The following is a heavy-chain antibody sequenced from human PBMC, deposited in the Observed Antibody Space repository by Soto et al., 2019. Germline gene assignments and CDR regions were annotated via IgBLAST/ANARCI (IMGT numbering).Heavy chain of an antibody. V-gene: IGHV3-9*01. CDR2: ISWNSGSI. CDR3: SKDIMGYDYSFDY. D-gene: IGHD5-12*01. Sequence: EVQLVESGGGLVQPGRSLRLSCAASGFTFDDYAMHWVRQAPGKGLEWVSGISWNSGSIGYADSVKGRFTISRDNAKNSLYLQMNSLRAEDTALYYCSKDIMGYDYSFDYWGQGTLVTVSS. CDR1: GFTFDDYA. J-gene: IGHJ4*02.